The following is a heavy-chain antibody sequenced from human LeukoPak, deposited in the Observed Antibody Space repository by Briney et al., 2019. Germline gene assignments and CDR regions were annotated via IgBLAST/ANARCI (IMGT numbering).Heavy chain of an antibody. CDR1: GGSISSYY. CDR2: IYYSGST. Sequence: PSETLSLTCTVSGGSISSYYWSWIRQPPGKGLEWIGYIYYSGSTNYNPSLKSRVTISVDTSKNQFSLKLSSVTAADTAVYYRARHDYYGSGPRNWFDPWGQGTLVTVSS. D-gene: IGHD3-10*01. CDR3: ARHDYYGSGPRNWFDP. J-gene: IGHJ5*02. V-gene: IGHV4-59*08.